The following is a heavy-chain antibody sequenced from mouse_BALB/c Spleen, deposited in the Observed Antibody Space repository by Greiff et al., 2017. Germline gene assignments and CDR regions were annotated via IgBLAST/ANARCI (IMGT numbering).Heavy chain of an antibody. D-gene: IGHD2-3*01. V-gene: IGHV2-9*02. J-gene: IGHJ3*01. CDR3: ARESIYDGYPFAY. CDR1: GFSLTSYG. Sequence: QVQLQQSGPGLVAPSQSLSITCTVSGFSLTSYGVHWVRQPPGKGLEWLGVIWAGGSTNYNSALMSRLSISKDNSKSQVFLKMNSLQTDDTAMYYCARESIYDGYPFAYWGQGTLVTVSA. CDR2: IWAGGST.